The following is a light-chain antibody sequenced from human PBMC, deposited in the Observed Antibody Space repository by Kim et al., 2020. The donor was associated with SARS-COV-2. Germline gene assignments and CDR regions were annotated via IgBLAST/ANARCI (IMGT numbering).Light chain of an antibody. V-gene: IGLV3-1*01. CDR2: QDN. CDR1: KLGDKY. CDR3: QTWDSRTAV. Sequence: VSQGQTASITCSGDKLGDKYASWYKQRPGQSPILVIYQDNNRPSGIPERFSGSNSGTTATLTISGTQPMDEADYYCQTWDSRTAVFGGGTQLTVL. J-gene: IGLJ3*02.